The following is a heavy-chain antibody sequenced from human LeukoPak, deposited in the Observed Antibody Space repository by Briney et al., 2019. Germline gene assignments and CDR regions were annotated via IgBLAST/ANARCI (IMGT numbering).Heavy chain of an antibody. V-gene: IGHV4-34*01. J-gene: IGHJ6*02. CDR2: INHSGST. CDR3: ARLQWLVPRGMDV. D-gene: IGHD6-19*01. CDR1: GGSFSGYD. Sequence: SETLSLTCAVYGGSFSGYDWSWIRQPPGKGLGWIGEINHSGSTNYNPSLKSRVTISVDTSKNQFSLKLSSVTAADTAVYYCARLQWLVPRGMDVWGQGTTVTVSS.